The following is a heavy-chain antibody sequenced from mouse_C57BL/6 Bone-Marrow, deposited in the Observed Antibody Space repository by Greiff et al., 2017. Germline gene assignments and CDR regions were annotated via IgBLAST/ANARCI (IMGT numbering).Heavy chain of an antibody. J-gene: IGHJ1*03. CDR2: INYDGSST. CDR3: ARDQGYWWYFDV. D-gene: IGHD2-14*01. CDR1: GFTFSDYY. Sequence: EVKVVESEGGLVQPGSSMKLSCTASGFTFSDYYMAWVRQVPEKGLEWVANINYDGSSTYYLDSLKSRFIISRDNAKNILYLQMSSLKSEDTATYYCARDQGYWWYFDVWGTGTTVTVSS. V-gene: IGHV5-16*01.